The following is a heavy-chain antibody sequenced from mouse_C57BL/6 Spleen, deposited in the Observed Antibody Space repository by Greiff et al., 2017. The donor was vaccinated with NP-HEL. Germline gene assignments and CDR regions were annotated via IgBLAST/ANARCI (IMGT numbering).Heavy chain of an antibody. CDR1: GYTFTSYW. V-gene: IGHV1-64*01. CDR2: IHPNSGST. CDR3: ARSSYDYGGFDY. J-gene: IGHJ2*01. Sequence: VQLQQPGAELVKPGASVKLSCKASGYTFTSYWMHWVKQRPGQGLEWIGMIHPNSGSTNYNEKFKSKATLTVDKSSSTAYMQLSSLTSEDSAVYYCARSSYDYGGFDYWGQGTTLTVSS. D-gene: IGHD2-4*01.